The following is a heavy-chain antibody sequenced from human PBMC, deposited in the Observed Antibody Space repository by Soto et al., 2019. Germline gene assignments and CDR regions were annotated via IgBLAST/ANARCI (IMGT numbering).Heavy chain of an antibody. D-gene: IGHD3-3*01. CDR1: GFTFSSYS. CDR3: ARDRGITIFGGEGECFDY. Sequence: GGSLRLSCAASGFTFSSYSMNWVRQAPGKGLEWVSSISSSSSYIYYADSVKGRFTISRDNAKNSLYLQMNSLRAEDTAVYYCARDRGITIFGGEGECFDYWGQGTLVTVSS. CDR2: ISSSSSYI. V-gene: IGHV3-21*01. J-gene: IGHJ4*02.